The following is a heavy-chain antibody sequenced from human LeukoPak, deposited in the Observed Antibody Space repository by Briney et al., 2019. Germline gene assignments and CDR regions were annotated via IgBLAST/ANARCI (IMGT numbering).Heavy chain of an antibody. V-gene: IGHV5-51*01. CDR2: IYPGDSNT. J-gene: IGHJ3*02. Sequence: GESLKISCKGSGYSFTSYWIGWVRQMPGKGLEWMGIIYPGDSNTRYSPSFQGQVTISADKSISTAYLQWSSLKASDTAMYYCATGYYYGSGSPAINAFDIWGQGTMVTVSS. D-gene: IGHD3-10*01. CDR3: ATGYYYGSGSPAINAFDI. CDR1: GYSFTSYW.